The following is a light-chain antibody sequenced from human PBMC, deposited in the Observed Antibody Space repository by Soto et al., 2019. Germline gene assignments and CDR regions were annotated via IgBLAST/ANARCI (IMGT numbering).Light chain of an antibody. CDR3: QHYNTYSYT. CDR1: QNISTW. J-gene: IGKJ2*01. V-gene: IGKV1-5*03. Sequence: DIQMTQSPSTLSASVGDRVTITCRASQNISTWLAWYQQSPGKAPTVLIYKASTLESGVPSRFNGSGSGTDFALTISSQQPDDFATYYCQHYNTYSYTFGQGTKLEIK. CDR2: KAS.